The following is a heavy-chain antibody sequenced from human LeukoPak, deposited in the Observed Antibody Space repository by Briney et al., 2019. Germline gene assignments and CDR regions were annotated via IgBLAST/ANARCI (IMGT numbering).Heavy chain of an antibody. CDR1: GGTFSSYA. Sequence: SVKVSCKASGGTFSSYAISWVRQAPGQGLEWMGGIIPIFGTANYAQKFQGRVTITADESTSTAYMELSSLRSEDTAVYYCATDIMGIAVAGTLGVGYWGQGTLVTVSS. J-gene: IGHJ4*02. V-gene: IGHV1-69*13. CDR2: IIPIFGTA. D-gene: IGHD6-19*01. CDR3: ATDIMGIAVAGTLGVGY.